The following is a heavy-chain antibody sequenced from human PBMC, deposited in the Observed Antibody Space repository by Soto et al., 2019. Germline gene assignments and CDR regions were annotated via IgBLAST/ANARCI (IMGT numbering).Heavy chain of an antibody. Sequence: GGSLRLSCAASGFTFSSYAMSWVRQAPGKGLEWVSAISGSGGSTYYADSVKGRFTISRDNSKNTLYLQMNSLRAEDTAVYYCAKKAGASLNRAGFLEGVKYYFDYWGQGTLVTVSS. CDR2: ISGSGGST. D-gene: IGHD3-3*01. V-gene: IGHV3-23*01. CDR3: AKKAGASLNRAGFLEGVKYYFDY. J-gene: IGHJ4*02. CDR1: GFTFSSYA.